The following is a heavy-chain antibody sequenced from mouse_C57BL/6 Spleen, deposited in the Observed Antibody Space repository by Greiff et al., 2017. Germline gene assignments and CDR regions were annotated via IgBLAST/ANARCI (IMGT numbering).Heavy chain of an antibody. CDR1: GYTFTSYW. CDR3: ARHDGYAMDY. V-gene: IGHV1-69*01. CDR2: LDPSDSYT. D-gene: IGHD2-3*01. Sequence: QVQLQQPGAELVMPGASVKLSCKASGYTFTSYWMPWVKPRPGQGLEWIGELDPSDSYTNSNPQFKGKSTLTVGKSSSTAYMQLSSLTSGDSAVYYCARHDGYAMDYWGQGTSVTVSS. J-gene: IGHJ4*01.